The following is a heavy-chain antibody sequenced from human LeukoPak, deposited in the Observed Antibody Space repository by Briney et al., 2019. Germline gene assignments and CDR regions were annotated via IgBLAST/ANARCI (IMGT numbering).Heavy chain of an antibody. D-gene: IGHD2/OR15-2a*01. CDR2: LYYSGTT. CDR3: ARRLSTRSYYLDD. CDR1: GGSISFSSDY. Sequence: SETLSLTCTLSGGSISFSSDYWGWIPQPPGKGAEWIGDLYYSGTTNYNPSLKSRVTMSVDTSKNQFSLKLNSATAADTAVYYCARRLSTRSYYLDDWGQGTLVTVFS. J-gene: IGHJ4*02. V-gene: IGHV4-39*01.